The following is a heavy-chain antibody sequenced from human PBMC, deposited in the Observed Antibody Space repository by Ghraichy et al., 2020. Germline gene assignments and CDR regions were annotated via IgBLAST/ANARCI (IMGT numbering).Heavy chain of an antibody. CDR1: GFTFSSYA. CDR3: AKDGEPEMDPVAHYYYMDV. V-gene: IGHV3-23*01. J-gene: IGHJ6*03. CDR2: ISGSGGST. Sequence: GGSLRLSCAASGFTFSSYAMSWVRQAPGKGLEWVSAISGSGGSTYYADSVKGRFTISRDNSKNTLYLQMNSLRAEDTAVYYCAKDGEPEMDPVAHYYYMDVWGKGTTVTVSS. D-gene: IGHD1-14*01.